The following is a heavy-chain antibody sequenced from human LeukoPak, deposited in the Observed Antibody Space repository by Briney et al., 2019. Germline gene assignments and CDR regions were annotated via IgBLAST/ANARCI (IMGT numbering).Heavy chain of an antibody. D-gene: IGHD4-23*01. CDR1: GFTFSSYA. CDR2: ISYDGSNK. V-gene: IGHV3-30*04. Sequence: PGRSLRLSCAASGFTFSSYAMHWVRQAPGKGLEWVAVISYDGSNKYYADSVKGRFTISRDNSKNTLYLQMNSLRAEDTAVYYCASDDYGGFDIWGQGTMVTVSS. CDR3: ASDDYGGFDI. J-gene: IGHJ3*02.